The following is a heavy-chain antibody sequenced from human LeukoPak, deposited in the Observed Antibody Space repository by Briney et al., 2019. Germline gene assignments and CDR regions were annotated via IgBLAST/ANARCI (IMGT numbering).Heavy chain of an antibody. CDR3: AREEPYGSGSYFLGAHFDY. CDR1: GGTFSSYA. D-gene: IGHD3-10*01. Sequence: SVKVSCKASGGTFSSYAISWVRQAPGQGLEWMGGIIPIFGTANYAQRFQGRVTITADKSTSTAYMELSSLRSEDTAVYYCAREEPYGSGSYFLGAHFDYWGQGTLVTVSS. CDR2: IIPIFGTA. J-gene: IGHJ4*02. V-gene: IGHV1-69*06.